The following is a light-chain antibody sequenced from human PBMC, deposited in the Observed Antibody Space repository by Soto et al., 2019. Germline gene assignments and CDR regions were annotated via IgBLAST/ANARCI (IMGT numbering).Light chain of an antibody. V-gene: IGLV2-14*01. Sequence: ALTQPASVSGAPGQSITISCTGTSSDVGGYNYVSWYQQHPGKAPKLMIYDVSNRLSGVSNRFSGSKSGNTASLTISGLQAEDEADYYCSSYTSSSTLYVFGTGTKLTVL. CDR3: SSYTSSSTLYV. CDR2: DVS. J-gene: IGLJ1*01. CDR1: SSDVGGYNY.